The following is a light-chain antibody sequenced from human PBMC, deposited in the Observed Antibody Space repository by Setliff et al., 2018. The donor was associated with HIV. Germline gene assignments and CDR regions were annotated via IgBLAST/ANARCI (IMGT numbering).Light chain of an antibody. V-gene: IGLV2-8*01. Sequence: QSALAQPPSASGSPGQSVTISCTGTSSDIGDYNYVSWFQHRPGNAPKLIIYEVTKRPSGVPNRFSGSKSGNTASLTVSWLQTEDEADYYCSSYAGNNLYVFGTWTKVTVL. J-gene: IGLJ1*01. CDR2: EVT. CDR1: SSDIGDYNY. CDR3: SSYAGNNLYV.